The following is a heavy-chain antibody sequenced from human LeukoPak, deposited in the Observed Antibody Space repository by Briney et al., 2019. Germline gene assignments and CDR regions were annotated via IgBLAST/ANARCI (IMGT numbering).Heavy chain of an antibody. CDR3: ARGRGGLYGLKY. D-gene: IGHD2-2*02. Sequence: KTSETLSLTCAVYGGSFSGYYWSWIRQPPGKGLEWIGEINHSGSTNYNPSLKSRVTISVDTSKNQFSLKLSSVTAADTAVYYCARGRGGLYGLKYWGQGTLVTVSS. CDR2: INHSGST. J-gene: IGHJ4*02. V-gene: IGHV4-34*01. CDR1: GGSFSGYY.